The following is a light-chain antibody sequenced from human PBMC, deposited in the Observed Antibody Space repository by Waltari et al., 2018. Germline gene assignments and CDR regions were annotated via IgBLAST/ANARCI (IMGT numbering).Light chain of an antibody. CDR2: GAS. Sequence: IVMTQSPATLSVSPGERATLSCRASQSPTNYLAWYQQKPGQAPRLLIFGASTRATGVPARFSGSGSGTEFTLTISSLQSEDSGVYYCQQYSKWPPFTFGQGTNLEIK. CDR3: QQYSKWPPFT. CDR1: QSPTNY. J-gene: IGKJ2*01. V-gene: IGKV3-15*01.